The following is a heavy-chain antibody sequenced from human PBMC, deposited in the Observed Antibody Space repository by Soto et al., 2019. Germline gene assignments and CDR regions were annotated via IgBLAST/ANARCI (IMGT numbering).Heavy chain of an antibody. CDR1: GFIVSSNY. Sequence: GGSLRLSCAAPGFIVSSNYMSWVRQAPGKGLEWVSVIYTGGSTHYADSVKGRFTISRHNSKNTLYLEMNSLRAEDTAVYYCARHRDDWNFLFDYWGQGALVTVSS. CDR3: ARHRDDWNFLFDY. V-gene: IGHV3-53*04. CDR2: IYTGGST. J-gene: IGHJ4*02. D-gene: IGHD1-7*01.